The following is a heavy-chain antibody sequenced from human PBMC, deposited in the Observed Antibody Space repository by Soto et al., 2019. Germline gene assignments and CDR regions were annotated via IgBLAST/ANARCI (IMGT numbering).Heavy chain of an antibody. J-gene: IGHJ4*02. V-gene: IGHV3-23*01. Sequence: VQLLESGGGLVQPGGSVRLSCAASGFPFSHYAMTWVRQAPGKGLEWVSAISGNGADTTYADSVRGRFTISRDNSKDTVFLQMNSLSDDDTAVYYCTTEGPGYCSGGSCYAIDYWGQGTLVTVSS. CDR1: GFPFSHYA. CDR3: TTEGPGYCSGGSCYAIDY. CDR2: ISGNGADT. D-gene: IGHD2-15*01.